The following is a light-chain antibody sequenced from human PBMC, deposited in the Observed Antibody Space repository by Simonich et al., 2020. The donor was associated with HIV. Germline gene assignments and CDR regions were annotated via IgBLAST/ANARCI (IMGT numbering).Light chain of an antibody. Sequence: EIVMTQSPATMSVSPGEIATLSCRASQSVRSNLAWYQQKPGQAPRLLIYGASTSATGIPARFTGSWSGTEFTLTISSMQSEDFAVDYCHQYNKWPPLTVGGGTKVEIK. J-gene: IGKJ4*01. V-gene: IGKV3-15*01. CDR3: HQYNKWPPLT. CDR2: GAS. CDR1: QSVRSN.